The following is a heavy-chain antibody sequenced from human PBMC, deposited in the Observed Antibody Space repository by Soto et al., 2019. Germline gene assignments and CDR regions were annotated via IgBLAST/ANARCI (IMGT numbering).Heavy chain of an antibody. CDR2: ISGSGGST. D-gene: IGHD2-2*01. CDR1: GFTFSSYA. V-gene: IGHV3-23*01. J-gene: IGHJ4*02. Sequence: GGSLRLSCAASGFTFSSYAMSWVRQAPGKGLEWVSAISGSGGSTYYADSVKGRFTISRDNSKNTLYLQMNSLRAEDTAVYYCAKALGPIVVVPLGYWGQGTLVTVSS. CDR3: AKALGPIVVVPLGY.